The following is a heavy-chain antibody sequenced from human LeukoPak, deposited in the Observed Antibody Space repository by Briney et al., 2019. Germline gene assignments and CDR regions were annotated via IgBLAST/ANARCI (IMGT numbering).Heavy chain of an antibody. D-gene: IGHD5-18*01. CDR2: IKQDGSEK. Sequence: GGSLRLSCAASGFTFSSYWMSWVRQAPGKGLEWVANIKQDGSEKYYVDSVKGRFTISRDNAKNSLYLQMNSLRAEDTAVYYCARGGRYSYGYISYYYMDVWGKGTTVTVSS. J-gene: IGHJ6*03. CDR3: ARGGRYSYGYISYYYMDV. V-gene: IGHV3-7*01. CDR1: GFTFSSYW.